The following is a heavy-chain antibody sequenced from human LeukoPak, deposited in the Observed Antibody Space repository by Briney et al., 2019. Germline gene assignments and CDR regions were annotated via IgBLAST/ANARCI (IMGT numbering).Heavy chain of an antibody. J-gene: IGHJ4*02. CDR2: INPNSGGT. Sequence: ASVKVSCKASGYTFTGYYMHWVRQAPGQGLEWMGWINPNSGGTNYAQKFQGRVTMTRDTSISTAYMELSRLRSDDTAVYYCASLGYCSSTSCQEYYFDYWGQGTLVTVPS. D-gene: IGHD2-2*01. CDR1: GYTFTGYY. V-gene: IGHV1-2*02. CDR3: ASLGYCSSTSCQEYYFDY.